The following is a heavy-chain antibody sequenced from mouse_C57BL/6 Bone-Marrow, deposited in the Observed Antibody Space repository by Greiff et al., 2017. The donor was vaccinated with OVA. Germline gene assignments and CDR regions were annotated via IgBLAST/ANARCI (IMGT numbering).Heavy chain of an antibody. J-gene: IGHJ1*03. Sequence: EVQGVESGGGLVQPGGSLKLSCAASGFTFSDYGMAWVRQAPRKGPEWVAFISTLGYSIYYADTVTGRFTIYRENAKNTLYLEMSSLRSEDTAMYYCARSDYYGSSPYWYFDVWGTGTTVTVSS. CDR1: GFTFSDYG. V-gene: IGHV5-15*01. D-gene: IGHD1-1*01. CDR3: ARSDYYGSSPYWYFDV. CDR2: ISTLGYSI.